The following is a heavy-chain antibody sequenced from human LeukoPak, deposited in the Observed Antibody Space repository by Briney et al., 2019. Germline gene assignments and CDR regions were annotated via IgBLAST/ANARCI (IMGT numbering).Heavy chain of an antibody. V-gene: IGHV3-48*01. J-gene: IGHJ2*01. CDR1: GFTFSSYS. Sequence: GGSLRLACAASGFTFSSYSMNWVRQAPGKWRGWVAYIISMSSNTIYYADSVKGRFTISRDNAKNPMYLHKNSLRAEDTAVYYCARDVYCRSTSYRYWFFDLWGRGTLVTVSS. CDR3: ARDVYCRSTSYRYWFFDL. D-gene: IGHD2-2*01. CDR2: IISMSSNTI.